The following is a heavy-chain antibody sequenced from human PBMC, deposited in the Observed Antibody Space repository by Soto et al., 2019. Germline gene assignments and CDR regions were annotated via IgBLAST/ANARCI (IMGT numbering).Heavy chain of an antibody. CDR1: GFTVSSNY. Sequence: GGSLRLSCAASGFTVSSNYMSWVRQAPGKGLEWVSVIYSGGSTYYADSVKGRFTISRDNSKNTLYLQMNSLRAEDTAVYYCARDGGHYYDSSGYPDDYWGQGTLVTVSS. V-gene: IGHV3-66*02. J-gene: IGHJ4*02. CDR3: ARDGGHYYDSSGYPDDY. CDR2: IYSGGST. D-gene: IGHD3-22*01.